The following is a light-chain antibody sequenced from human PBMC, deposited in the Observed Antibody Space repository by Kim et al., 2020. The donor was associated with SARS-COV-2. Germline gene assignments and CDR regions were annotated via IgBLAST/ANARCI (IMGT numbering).Light chain of an antibody. Sequence: SGALGQTSRITCEGNNIGSKSVHWYQQKPGQAPVLVIYRDSNRPSGIPERFSGSNSGNTATLTISRGQAGDEADYYCQVWDSSTYVFGTGTKVTVL. CDR3: QVWDSSTYV. J-gene: IGLJ1*01. V-gene: IGLV3-9*01. CDR1: NIGSKS. CDR2: RDS.